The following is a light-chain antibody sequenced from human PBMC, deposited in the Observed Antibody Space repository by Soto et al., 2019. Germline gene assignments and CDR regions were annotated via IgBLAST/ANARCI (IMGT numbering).Light chain of an antibody. CDR3: QQYNSYSYT. Sequence: DIQMTQSPSTLSASVGDRVTITCRASQSIVRWLAWYQQKPGRAPKLLIYDASSLESGVPSRFSGSGSGTEFTLTISSLQPDDFATYYCQQYNSYSYTFGQGTRLEIK. CDR1: QSIVRW. J-gene: IGKJ5*01. V-gene: IGKV1-5*01. CDR2: DAS.